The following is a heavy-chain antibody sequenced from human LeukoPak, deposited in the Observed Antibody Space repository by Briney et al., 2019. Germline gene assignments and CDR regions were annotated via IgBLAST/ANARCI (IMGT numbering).Heavy chain of an antibody. V-gene: IGHV3-9*01. CDR3: AKAGYSYGKIDY. CDR2: ISWNSGSI. CDR1: GFTFSSYA. J-gene: IGHJ4*02. D-gene: IGHD5-18*01. Sequence: PGGSLRLSCAASGFTFSSYAMSWVRQAPGKGLEWVSGISWNSGSIGYADSVKGRFTISRDNAKNSLYLQMNSLRAEDTALYYCAKAGYSYGKIDYWGQGTLVTVSS.